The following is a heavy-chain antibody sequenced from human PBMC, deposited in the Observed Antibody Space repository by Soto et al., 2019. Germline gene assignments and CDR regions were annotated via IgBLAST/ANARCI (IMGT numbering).Heavy chain of an antibody. V-gene: IGHV3-15*07. J-gene: IGHJ4*02. D-gene: IGHD3-10*01. CDR1: GFTFIDAW. CDR2: IKSQTDGGTT. CDR3: TTGLGEV. Sequence: EQLVACGGGLVKPGGSLRLSCAASGFTFIDAWMNWVRQAPGKGLEWVGRIKSQTDGGTTDYAAPVKGRISISRDDSHNTVFLQMNGLRTEATALYYCTTGLGEVWGQGTLVTVSS.